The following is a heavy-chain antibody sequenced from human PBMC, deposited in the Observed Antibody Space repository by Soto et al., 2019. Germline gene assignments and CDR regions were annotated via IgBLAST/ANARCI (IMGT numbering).Heavy chain of an antibody. CDR2: INAGNGNT. CDR1: EYTFTSYA. V-gene: IGHV1-3*01. CDR3: ASVLRYFDWLSIDAFDI. D-gene: IGHD3-9*01. Sequence: ASVKVSCKASEYTFTSYAMHWVRQAPGQRLEWMGWINAGNGNTKYSQKFQGRVTITRDTSASTAYMELSSLRSEDTAVYYCASVLRYFDWLSIDAFDIWGQGTMVTVSS. J-gene: IGHJ3*02.